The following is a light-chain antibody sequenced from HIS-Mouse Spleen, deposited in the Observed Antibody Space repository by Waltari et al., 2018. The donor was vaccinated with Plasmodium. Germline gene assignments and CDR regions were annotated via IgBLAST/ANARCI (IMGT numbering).Light chain of an antibody. J-gene: IGLJ3*02. CDR3: CSYAGSYTWV. CDR1: SSDVGGYNY. CDR2: DVS. V-gene: IGLV2-11*01. Sequence: QSALTQPRSVSGSPGQSVTIPCTGTSSDVGGYNYVSWYQQHPGKAPKLLIYDVSTRPSRVPDRVSGSKSGNTASLTISGLQAEDEADYDCCSYAGSYTWVFGGGTKLTVL.